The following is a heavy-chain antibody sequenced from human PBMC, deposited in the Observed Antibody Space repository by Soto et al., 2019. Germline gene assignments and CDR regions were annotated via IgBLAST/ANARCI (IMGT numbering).Heavy chain of an antibody. D-gene: IGHD4-17*01. J-gene: IGHJ5*02. V-gene: IGHV3-23*01. CDR2: IISTGIST. CDR1: GFSFSTFA. Sequence: EVQILESGGGLIQPGGSLRLSCAASGFSFSTFAMTWVRQAPGKGLEWVSTIISTGISTYYADSVKGRFTISRANSKNTLYLQMNSLRAEDSAVYYCAKGNYGDYGGFDPRGQGTLVTVSS. CDR3: AKGNYGDYGGFDP.